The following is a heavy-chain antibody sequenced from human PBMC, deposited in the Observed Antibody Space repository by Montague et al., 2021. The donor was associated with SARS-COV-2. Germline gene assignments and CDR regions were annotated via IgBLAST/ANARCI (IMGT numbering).Heavy chain of an antibody. D-gene: IGHD5-12*01. V-gene: IGHV4-61*02. Sequence: TLSLTCTVSGASISTGIYYWSWIRQPAGKGLEWIGRIRTTGHTDYNSSLESRVFMSVDTSKNQFSLKLTSVTAADTAVYYCARAHSGSWAHLDNWGQGSLVTVSS. CDR2: IRTTGHT. CDR1: GASISTGIYY. CDR3: ARAHSGSWAHLDN. J-gene: IGHJ4*02.